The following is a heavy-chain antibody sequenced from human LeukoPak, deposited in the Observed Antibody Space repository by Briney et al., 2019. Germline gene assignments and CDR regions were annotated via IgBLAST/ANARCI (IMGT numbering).Heavy chain of an antibody. J-gene: IGHJ4*02. CDR3: ARDRRTYYDFWSGLNYLDY. D-gene: IGHD3-3*01. CDR2: ISSSSSYI. V-gene: IGHV3-21*01. CDR1: GFTFSSYS. Sequence: GGSLRLSCAASGFTFSSYSMNWVRQAPGKGLEWVSSISSSSSYIYYADSVKGRFTISRDNAKNSLYLQMSSLRAEDTAVYYCARDRRTYYDFWSGLNYLDYWGQGTLVTVSS.